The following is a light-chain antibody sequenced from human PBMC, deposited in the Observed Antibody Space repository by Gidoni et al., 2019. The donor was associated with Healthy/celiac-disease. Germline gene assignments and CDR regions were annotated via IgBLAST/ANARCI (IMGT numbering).Light chain of an antibody. CDR2: AAS. V-gene: IGKV1-39*01. CDR3: QQSYSTPLT. CDR1: QSISSY. Sequence: DIQITQSPSSLSASVGDRVTITCRASQSISSYLHWYQQKPGKAPKLLIYAASSLPNGVPSMFSGSGSVTDFTLTISSLQPEDFATYYCQQSYSTPLTFGRGTKVEIK. J-gene: IGKJ4*01.